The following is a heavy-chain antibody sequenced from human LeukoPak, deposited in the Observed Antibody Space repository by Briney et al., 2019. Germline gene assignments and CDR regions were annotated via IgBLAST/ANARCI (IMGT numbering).Heavy chain of an antibody. Sequence: SETLSLTCTVSGGSVSSSSHYWGWIRQPPGKGLEWIGSDRYSGSTYYNPSLKSRVTISIDTSKNQFSLKLSSVTAADTAVYYCARDKFGYSYGQYYFDYWGQGTLVTVSS. CDR3: ARDKFGYSYGQYYFDY. J-gene: IGHJ4*02. V-gene: IGHV4-39*02. CDR1: GGSVSSSSHY. D-gene: IGHD5-18*01. CDR2: DRYSGST.